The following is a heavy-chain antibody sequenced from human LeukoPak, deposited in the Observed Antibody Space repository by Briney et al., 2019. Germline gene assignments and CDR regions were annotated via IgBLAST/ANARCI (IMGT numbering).Heavy chain of an antibody. D-gene: IGHD2-2*01. V-gene: IGHV4-59*01. J-gene: IGHJ4*02. CDR1: GGSISNYY. CDR2: IYNSGHT. CDR3: TRESRPFCPFAF. Sequence: SETLSLTCTVSGGSISNYYWSWIRQPPGKGLEWIGYIYNSGHTNYNPSLKSRVTISEDTSKNQLSLKLSSVTAADTAVYYCTRESRPFCPFAFWGQGVLVTVSS.